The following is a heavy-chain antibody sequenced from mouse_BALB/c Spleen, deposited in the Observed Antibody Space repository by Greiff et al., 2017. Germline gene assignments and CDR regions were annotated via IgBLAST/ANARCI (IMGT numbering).Heavy chain of an antibody. CDR3: ARNSGYYDYGEGYAMDY. J-gene: IGHJ4*01. CDR2: IWSGGST. CDR1: GFSLTSYG. D-gene: IGHD2-4*01. V-gene: IGHV2-2*02. Sequence: VQGVESGPGLVQPSQSLSITCTVSGFSLTSYGVHWVRQSPGKGLEWLGVIWSGGSTDYNAAFISRLSISKDNSKSQVFFKMNSLQANDTAIYYCARNSGYYDYGEGYAMDYWGQGTSVTVSS.